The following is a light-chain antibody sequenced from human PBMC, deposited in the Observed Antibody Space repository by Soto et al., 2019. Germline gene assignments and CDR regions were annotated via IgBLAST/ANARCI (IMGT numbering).Light chain of an antibody. Sequence: AVVTQEPSLTVSPGGTVTLTCGSSTGAVTSGHYPYWFQQKPGQAPRILIYDTSNKYSWTPARFSGSLLGGKAALTLSGAQPEDEAEYYCLLSYSGPRVVFGGGTKVTVL. J-gene: IGLJ3*02. CDR2: DTS. CDR3: LLSYSGPRVV. V-gene: IGLV7-46*01. CDR1: TGAVTSGHY.